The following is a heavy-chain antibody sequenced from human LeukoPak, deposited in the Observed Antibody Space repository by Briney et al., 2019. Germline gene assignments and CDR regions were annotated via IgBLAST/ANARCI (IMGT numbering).Heavy chain of an antibody. J-gene: IGHJ4*02. V-gene: IGHV3-48*03. CDR2: IGSSGSTV. Sequence: GGSLRLSCAASGFSFSSYEINWVRQAPGKGLEWVSYIGSSGSTVYYADSVKGRFTISRDNAKKSLYLQMNSLRDEDTAVYYCARFGELSPYFDYWGQGTLVTVSS. D-gene: IGHD3-10*01. CDR1: GFSFSSYE. CDR3: ARFGELSPYFDY.